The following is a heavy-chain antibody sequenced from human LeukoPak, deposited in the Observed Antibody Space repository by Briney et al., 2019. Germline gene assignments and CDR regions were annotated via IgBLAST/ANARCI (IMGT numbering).Heavy chain of an antibody. CDR2: MSWYSGSI. Sequence: GGSLTLSCAVSGFTFDGYVKHWVRHAPGTGLEWVSCMSWYSGSIAYSDSVRGRFTISRVNAKNSLYPQMNSLRPQDTAFYCCAKDKADRYFDLWGRGTLVTVSS. V-gene: IGHV3-9*01. CDR1: GFTFDGYV. CDR3: AKDKADRYFDL. J-gene: IGHJ2*01.